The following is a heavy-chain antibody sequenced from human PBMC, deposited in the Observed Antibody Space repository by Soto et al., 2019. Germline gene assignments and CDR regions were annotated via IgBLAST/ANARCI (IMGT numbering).Heavy chain of an antibody. CDR2: IFPGDSDA. J-gene: IGHJ4*02. D-gene: IGHD5-12*01. CDR3: ARQLATGYFDY. CDR1: GYSFTSYW. V-gene: IGHV5-51*01. Sequence: GESLKISCKGSGYSFTSYWIGWVRQMPGKGLEWMGIIFPGDSDARYSPSFQGQVTISADKSISTAYLQWSGLKASDTALYYCARQLATGYFDYWGQGTLVTVSS.